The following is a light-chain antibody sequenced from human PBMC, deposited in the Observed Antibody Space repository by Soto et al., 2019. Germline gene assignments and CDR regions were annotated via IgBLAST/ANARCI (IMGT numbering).Light chain of an antibody. J-gene: IGLJ2*01. V-gene: IGLV1-51*02. CDR3: GTWDSSLSAVV. CDR2: ENN. Sequence: QSVLTQPPSVSAAPGQKVTISCSGSRSNIGNNYVSWYQQLPGTAPKLLIYENNKRPSGIPDRFSGSKSGTSATLGITGLQTGDEGDYYCGTWDSSLSAVVFGGGTKLTVL. CDR1: RSNIGNNY.